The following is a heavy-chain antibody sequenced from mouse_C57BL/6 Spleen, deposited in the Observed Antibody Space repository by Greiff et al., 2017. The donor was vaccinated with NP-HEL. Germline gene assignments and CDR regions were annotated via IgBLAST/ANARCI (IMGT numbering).Heavy chain of an antibody. V-gene: IGHV1-62-2*01. Sequence: QVQLQQSGAELVKPGASVKLSCKASGYTFTEYTIHWVQQRSGQGLEWIGWFYPGSGSIKYNEKFKDKATLTAAKSSNTVYMRLSRMTSDDSAVYFCAGHGYSNYVDWYFDGWGTGTTVTVSS. CDR3: AGHGYSNYVDWYFDG. J-gene: IGHJ1*03. CDR2: FYPGSGSI. D-gene: IGHD2-5*01. CDR1: GYTFTEYT.